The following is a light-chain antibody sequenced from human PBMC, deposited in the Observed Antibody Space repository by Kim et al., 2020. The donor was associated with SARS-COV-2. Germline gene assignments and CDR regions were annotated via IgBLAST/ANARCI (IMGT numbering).Light chain of an antibody. J-gene: IGKJ5*01. CDR1: QHIVKY. Sequence: DIQMTQSPSPLSASVGGRVTISCRSSQHIVKYLNWYQQRGGEAPKLLVYDASTLVTGVPSRFSGGGSGTEFSLTITGLQPEDFATYYCQQSYNIPITFGQGTRLEIK. CDR3: QQSYNIPIT. V-gene: IGKV1-39*01. CDR2: DAS.